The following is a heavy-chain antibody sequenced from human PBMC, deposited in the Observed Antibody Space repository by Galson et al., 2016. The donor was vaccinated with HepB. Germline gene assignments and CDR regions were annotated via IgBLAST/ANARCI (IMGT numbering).Heavy chain of an antibody. Sequence: SLRLSCAASGFTLNNYVMSWVRKAPGKGLEWVATIGGRPDPQHYADSVEGRFAISRGNSRSTVSLQMTSLRAEDTAIYYCLKDAQHPIDYWGQGTLVTASS. CDR3: LKDAQHPIDY. V-gene: IGHV3-23*01. CDR1: GFTLNNYV. CDR2: IGGRPDPQ. J-gene: IGHJ4*02.